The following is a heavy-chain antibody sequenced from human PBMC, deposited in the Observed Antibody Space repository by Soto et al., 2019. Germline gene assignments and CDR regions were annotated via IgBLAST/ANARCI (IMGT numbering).Heavy chain of an antibody. J-gene: IGHJ6*02. D-gene: IGHD5-18*01. CDR2: IIPLFSTA. V-gene: IGHV1-69*01. CDR3: AGASVDTAIITLDYFYRHYGMDV. Sequence: QVQLVQSGAEVRKPGSSVKVSCKASGGTFSNYALSWVRQAPGQGLEWMGGIIPLFSTANYAQKFQGTATISADESTSTAYIELSSLRSEDTAVYYCAGASVDTAIITLDYFYRHYGMDVWGQGTTVTVAS. CDR1: GGTFSNYA.